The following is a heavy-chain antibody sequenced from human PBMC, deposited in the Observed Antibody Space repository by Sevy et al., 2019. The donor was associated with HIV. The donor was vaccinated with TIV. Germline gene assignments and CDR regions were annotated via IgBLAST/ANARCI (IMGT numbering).Heavy chain of an antibody. D-gene: IGHD7-27*01. J-gene: IGHJ4*02. CDR3: ARGTWGREPSYFDS. V-gene: IGHV3-15*04. CDR2: IERKTDGETT. CDR1: GFTFSNTW. Sequence: GGSLRLSCAASGFTFSNTWMTWVRQAPGKGLEWVGHIERKTDGETTHYAAPVKGRFTISRDDSKNTLYLQMNSLRAEDTAVYFCARGTWGREPSYFDSWGQGILVTVSS.